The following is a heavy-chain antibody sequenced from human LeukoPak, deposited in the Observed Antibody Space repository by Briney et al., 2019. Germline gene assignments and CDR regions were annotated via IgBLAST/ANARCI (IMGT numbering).Heavy chain of an antibody. D-gene: IGHD4-17*01. J-gene: IGHJ4*02. CDR1: RFTFSDSG. V-gene: IGHV3-33*01. CDR2: IWDDGSNK. Sequence: SLRLSCAASRFTFSDSGMHWVRQAPGKGLEWVAFIWDDGSNKYYADSVKGRFTISRDNSMNTLYVQMNSLRAEDTAVYYCARDSEDYGDYAEFWGQGTLVTVSS. CDR3: ARDSEDYGDYAEF.